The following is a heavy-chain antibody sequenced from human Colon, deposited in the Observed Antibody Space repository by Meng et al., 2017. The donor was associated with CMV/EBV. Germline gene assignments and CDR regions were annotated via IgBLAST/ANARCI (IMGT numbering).Heavy chain of an antibody. D-gene: IGHD4-23*01. CDR1: GGSFSGYY. CDR2: INYSGST. V-gene: IGHV4-34*01. J-gene: IGHJ4*02. CDR3: ARAPDYGGNSPFDY. Sequence: VYGGSFSGYYGSWIRQPPGKGLEGIGEINYSGSTNYNPSLKSRVTISVDTSKNQLSLKLTSVTAADTAVYYCARAPDYGGNSPFDYWGQGTLVTVSS.